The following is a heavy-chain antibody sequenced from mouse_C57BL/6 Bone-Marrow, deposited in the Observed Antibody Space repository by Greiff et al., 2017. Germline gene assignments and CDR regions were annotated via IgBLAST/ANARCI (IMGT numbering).Heavy chain of an antibody. D-gene: IGHD2-2*01. CDR1: EFFFNPFA. Sequence: GGGLVQPKGSLKLSCAASEFFFNPFAMLLVRQAPGKGLDWAARIRRKCNNYATYYAESVKDRFNLSSDDSESMLYLHMTNLKTEDTALYYCVRHEVTSYAIDYWGQGTSVTVSS. CDR3: VRHEVTSYAIDY. V-gene: IGHV10-1*01. CDR2: IRRKCNNYAT. J-gene: IGHJ4*01.